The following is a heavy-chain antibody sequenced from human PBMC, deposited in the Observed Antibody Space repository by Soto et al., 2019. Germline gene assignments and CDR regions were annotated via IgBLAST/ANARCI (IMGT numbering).Heavy chain of an antibody. CDR1: GFTFRNNV. CDR3: ATNGLENSPSALDS. V-gene: IGHV3-23*01. CDR2: ITGSGRDT. J-gene: IGHJ4*02. Sequence: LRLSCAAPGFTFRNNVLSWVRQAPGKGLDWVSGITGSGRDTYYADSVKGRFTISRDNSKNMVFLQMNSLRAEDTALYYCATNGLENSPSALDSWGPGTLVTVSS. D-gene: IGHD2-8*01.